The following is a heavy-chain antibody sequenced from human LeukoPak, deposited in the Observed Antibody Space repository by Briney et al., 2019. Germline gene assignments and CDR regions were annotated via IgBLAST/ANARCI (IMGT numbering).Heavy chain of an antibody. Sequence: ASETLSLTCAVSGYSISSGYYWGWIRQPPGKGLEWIGSIYHSGSTYYNPSLKSRVTISVDTSKNQFSLKLSSVTAADTAVYYCASSRYCSSTSCHLRDYWGQGTLVTVSS. V-gene: IGHV4-38-2*01. CDR3: ASSRYCSSTSCHLRDY. CDR1: GYSISSGYY. J-gene: IGHJ4*02. D-gene: IGHD2-2*01. CDR2: IYHSGST.